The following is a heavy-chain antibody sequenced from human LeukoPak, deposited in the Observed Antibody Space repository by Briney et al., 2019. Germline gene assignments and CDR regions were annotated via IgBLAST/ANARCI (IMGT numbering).Heavy chain of an antibody. CDR1: GGSISSGDYY. V-gene: IGHV4-30-4*01. Sequence: PSETLSLTCTVSGGSISSGDYYWSWIRQPPGKGLEWIGYIYYSGSTYYNPSLKSRVTISVDTSKNQFSLKLSSVTAADTAVYYCARVDGYSYGYDYWGQGTLVTVSS. CDR2: IYYSGST. J-gene: IGHJ4*02. CDR3: ARVDGYSYGYDY. D-gene: IGHD5-18*01.